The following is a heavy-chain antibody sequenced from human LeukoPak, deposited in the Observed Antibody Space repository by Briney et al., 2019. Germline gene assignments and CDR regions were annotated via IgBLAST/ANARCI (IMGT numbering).Heavy chain of an antibody. CDR1: GYTFTSYG. D-gene: IGHD4-23*01. V-gene: IGHV1-18*01. Sequence: ASVKVSCKASGYTFTSYGISWVRQAPGQGLEWMGWISVYNGNTNYAQKFQGRVTITADESTSTAYMELSSLRSEDTAVYYCARTTRDYGGTLGYWGQGTLVTVSS. J-gene: IGHJ4*02. CDR2: ISVYNGNT. CDR3: ARTTRDYGGTLGY.